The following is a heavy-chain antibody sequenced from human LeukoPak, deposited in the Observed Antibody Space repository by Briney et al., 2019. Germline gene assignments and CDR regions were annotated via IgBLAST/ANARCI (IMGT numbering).Heavy chain of an antibody. D-gene: IGHD3-10*01. CDR3: ARVRLLWFGELLGIGYYFDY. Sequence: SETLSLTCTVSGYSISSGYYWGWIRQPPGKGLEWIGSIYYSGSTYYNPSLKSRVTISVDTSKNQFSLKLSSVTAADTAVYYCARVRLLWFGELLGIGYYFDYWGQGTLVTVSS. CDR2: IYYSGST. V-gene: IGHV4-38-2*02. J-gene: IGHJ4*02. CDR1: GYSISSGYY.